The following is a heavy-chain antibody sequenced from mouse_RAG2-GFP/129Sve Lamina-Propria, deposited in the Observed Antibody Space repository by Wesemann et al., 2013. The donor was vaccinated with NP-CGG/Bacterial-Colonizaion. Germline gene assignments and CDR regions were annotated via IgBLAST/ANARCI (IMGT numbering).Heavy chain of an antibody. J-gene: IGHJ4*01. CDR3: ARHGSSFYAMDY. D-gene: IGHD1-1*01. CDR2: IDPEDGET. V-gene: IGHV14-2*01. CDR1: GFNIKDYY. Sequence: EVQLQQSGAELVRPGASVKLSCTASGFNIKDYYMHWVKQRTEQGLEWIGRIDPEDGETKYAPKFQGKATITADTSSNTAYMQLSSLTTEDSAIYYCARHGSSFYAMDYWGQGTSVTVSS.